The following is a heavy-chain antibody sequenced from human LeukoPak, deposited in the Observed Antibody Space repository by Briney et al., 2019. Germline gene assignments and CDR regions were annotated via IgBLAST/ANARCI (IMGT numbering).Heavy chain of an antibody. V-gene: IGHV3-53*01. CDR3: APSLGGGGYFDY. Sequence: PGGPLRLSCAASGFTVSSNYMSWVRQAPGKGLEWFPVIYSGGSTYYADSGKGRFTISRDNSKNTLYLQMNSLRAEDTAVYYCAPSLGGGGYFDYWGQGTLVTVSS. CDR1: GFTVSSNY. D-gene: IGHD3-10*01. J-gene: IGHJ4*02. CDR2: IYSGGST.